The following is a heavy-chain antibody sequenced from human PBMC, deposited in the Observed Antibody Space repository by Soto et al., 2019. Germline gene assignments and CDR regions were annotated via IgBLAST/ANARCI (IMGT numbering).Heavy chain of an antibody. J-gene: IGHJ6*02. CDR3: ARDVRGSSGRRVDV. CDR2: IYYSGST. CDR1: GGSINSSEYY. V-gene: IGHV4-31*03. D-gene: IGHD3-10*01. Sequence: VQLQQSGPGLVKPSQTLSLTCTVSGGSINSSEYYWSWIRQHPGKGLEWIGHIYYSGSTYYNPSLKSRVVISVDTSNNNFSLKLSSVTAADTAVYYCARDVRGSSGRRVDVWGQGTTVTVSS.